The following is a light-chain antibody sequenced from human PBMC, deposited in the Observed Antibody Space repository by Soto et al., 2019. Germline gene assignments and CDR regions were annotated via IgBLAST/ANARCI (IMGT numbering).Light chain of an antibody. J-gene: IGKJ1*01. CDR2: DTS. Sequence: DVVMTQTPLSLSVAPGQPASIFCKSSQSLLHITGETFLFWYLQKPGQAPRLLIYDTSSRASDIPDRFSGSGSGTDFTLTISRLEPEDFAVYFCQQYGSPPTFGQGTKVDIK. CDR3: QQYGSPPT. V-gene: IGKV2-29*01. CDR1: QSLLHITGETF.